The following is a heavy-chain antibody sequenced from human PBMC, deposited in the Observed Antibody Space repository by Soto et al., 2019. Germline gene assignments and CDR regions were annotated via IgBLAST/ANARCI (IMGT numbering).Heavy chain of an antibody. V-gene: IGHV3-23*01. CDR1: GFTFSSYA. D-gene: IGHD6-19*01. J-gene: IGHJ6*02. CDR2: ISGSGGST. Sequence: AGGSLRLSCAASGFTFSSYAMSWVRQAPGKGLEWVSAISGSGGSTYYADSVKGRFTISRDNSKNTLYLQMNSLRAEDTAVYYCAKVIAVAGGYYYYGMDVWGQGTTVTVSS. CDR3: AKVIAVAGGYYYYGMDV.